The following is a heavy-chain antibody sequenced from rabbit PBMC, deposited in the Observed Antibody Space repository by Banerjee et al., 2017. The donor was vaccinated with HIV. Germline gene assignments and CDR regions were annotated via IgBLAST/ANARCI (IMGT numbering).Heavy chain of an antibody. CDR2: INTSSGNT. J-gene: IGHJ6*01. CDR3: ARVLVEYDYGMDL. V-gene: IGHV1S45*01. CDR1: GLDFSSSYW. Sequence: QEQLVEYGGDLVQPEGSLTLTCKASGLDFSSSYWICWVRQAPGKGLEWIACINTSSGNTVYASWAKGRFSISKTSSTTVTLQMTSLTAADTASYFCARVLVEYDYGMDLWGPGTLVTVS. D-gene: IGHD4-2*01.